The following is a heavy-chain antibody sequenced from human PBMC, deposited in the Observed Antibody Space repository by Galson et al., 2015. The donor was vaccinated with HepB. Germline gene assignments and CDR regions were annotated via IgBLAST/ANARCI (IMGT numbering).Heavy chain of an antibody. CDR3: ARQADIVAPFDY. CDR2: IYPSDSDT. CDR1: GYSFTSHW. Sequence: SGAEVKKPGESLKISCKGSGYSFTSHWIGWVRQMPGKGPEWMGIIYPSDSDTRYSPSLQGQVTISVDKSIKTAYLQWSSLKVSDTATYFCARQADIVAPFDYWGQGTLVTVSS. D-gene: IGHD2-21*01. J-gene: IGHJ4*02. V-gene: IGHV5-51*01.